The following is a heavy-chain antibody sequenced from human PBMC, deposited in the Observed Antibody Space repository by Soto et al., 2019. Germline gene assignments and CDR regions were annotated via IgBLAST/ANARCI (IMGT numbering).Heavy chain of an antibody. CDR3: TRESGYSSSWYKIYYHYGPDV. CDR2: TYYRSKWYN. J-gene: IGHJ6*01. CDR1: GDSVSSNSAA. V-gene: IGHV6-1*01. D-gene: IGHD6-13*01. Sequence: QVQLQQSGPGLVKPSQTFSLTCAISGDSVSSNSAAWNWIRLSPSRGLEWLGTTYYRSKWYNDYAVSVKSRITINPTTSTNQFALQSNSVTPKDTAVYYCTRESGYSSSWYKIYYHYGPDVWGQGTTVTVSS.